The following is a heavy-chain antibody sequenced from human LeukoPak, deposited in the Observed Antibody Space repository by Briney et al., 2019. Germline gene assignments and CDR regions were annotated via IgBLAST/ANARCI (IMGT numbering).Heavy chain of an antibody. D-gene: IGHD5-24*01. V-gene: IGHV4-59*01. CDR1: GGSISSYY. J-gene: IGHJ2*01. CDR3: ARDRVFADGYSRFDL. CDR2: IYYSGST. Sequence: SETLSLTCTVSGGSISSYYWSWIRQPPGKGLEWIGYIYYSGSTNYNPSLKSRVTISVDTSKNQFSLKLSSVTAADTAVYYCARDRVFADGYSRFDLWGRGTLVTVSS.